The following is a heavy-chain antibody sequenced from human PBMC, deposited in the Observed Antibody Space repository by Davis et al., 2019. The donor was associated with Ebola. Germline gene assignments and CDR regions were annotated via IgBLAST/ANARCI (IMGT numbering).Heavy chain of an antibody. CDR3: ARDQGYIAVAGTVGMDV. CDR1: GVMLSSHW. CDR2: IKQDGTKK. Sequence: PGGSLRLSCAASGVMLSSHWMSWVRQAPGKGLEWVANIKQDGTKKYYADSVKGRFTISRDNVKNSLFLQMNSLRGDDTAVYYCARDQGYIAVAGTVGMDVWGQGTTVTVSS. V-gene: IGHV3-7*03. D-gene: IGHD6-19*01. J-gene: IGHJ6*02.